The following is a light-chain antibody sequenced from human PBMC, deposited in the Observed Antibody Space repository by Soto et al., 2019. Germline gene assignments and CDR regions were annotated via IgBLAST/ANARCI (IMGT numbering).Light chain of an antibody. CDR1: QDIEGF. J-gene: IGKJ1*01. CDR2: GTS. V-gene: IGKV1-27*01. CDR3: QQYFSIPPT. Sequence: DIQMTQSPPSLSASVGDRVTITCRASQDIEGFLAWYQQKPGTAPKLLVYGTSTLQSGVPSRFSGSGWGTEFILTISSLQPEDVATYYCQQYFSIPPTFGQGTKVEIK.